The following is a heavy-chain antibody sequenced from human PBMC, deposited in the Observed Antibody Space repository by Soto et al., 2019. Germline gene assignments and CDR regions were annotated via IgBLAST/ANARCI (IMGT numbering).Heavy chain of an antibody. Sequence: GWSLRLSCAASGLTFSNVWMTWVRQAPGKGLEWVGRIKSKSDGETADVAAPVKARFTISRDDSKNTVFLEMNSLKSEDTAQYYCAIAAMINLESSTSFHCGGRGT. D-gene: IGHD5-18*01. CDR2: IKSKSDGETA. CDR3: AIAAMINLESSTSFHC. V-gene: IGHV3-15*01. J-gene: IGHJ4*02. CDR1: GLTFSNVW.